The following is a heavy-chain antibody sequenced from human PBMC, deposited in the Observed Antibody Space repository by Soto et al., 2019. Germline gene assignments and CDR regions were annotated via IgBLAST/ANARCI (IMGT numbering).Heavy chain of an antibody. CDR3: ARGNGDYGWFDP. CDR2: IWYDGSNK. Sequence: QVQLVESGGGVVQPGRSLRLSCAASGFTFSSYGMHWVRQAPGKGLEWVAVIWYDGSNKYYADSVKGRFTISRDNSKNTLYLQMNSLRVEDTAVYYCARGNGDYGWFDPWGQGTLVTVSS. D-gene: IGHD4-17*01. CDR1: GFTFSSYG. V-gene: IGHV3-33*01. J-gene: IGHJ5*02.